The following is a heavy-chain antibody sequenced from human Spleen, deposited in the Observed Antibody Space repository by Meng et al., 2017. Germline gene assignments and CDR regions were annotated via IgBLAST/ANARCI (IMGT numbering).Heavy chain of an antibody. J-gene: IGHJ4*02. CDR1: GFTFSNGW. V-gene: IGHV3-15*01. CDR2: INSNSDGGTT. D-gene: IGHD6-13*01. Sequence: EVQLVGSGGGLVKWGGSLRLSCTASGFTFSNGWMSWVRLAPGKGLEWVGRINSNSDGGTTDYAAPVKGRFTISRDDSKNTLYLQMNSLITEDTAVYFCATGAAAADHWGQGTLVTVSS. CDR3: ATGAAAADH.